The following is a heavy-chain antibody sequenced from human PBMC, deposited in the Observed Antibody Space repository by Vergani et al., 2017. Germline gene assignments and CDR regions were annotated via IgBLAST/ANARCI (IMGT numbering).Heavy chain of an antibody. J-gene: IGHJ6*02. D-gene: IGHD3-3*01. CDR1: GGSFSGYY. Sequence: QVQLQQWGAGLLKPSETLSLTCAVYGGSFSGYYWSWIRQPPGKGLEWIGEINHSGSTNYNPSLKSRVTISVDTSKNQFSLKLSSVTAADTAVYYCARGVTVHYDLWSGYYTGSRPYYYYGMDVWGQGTTVTVSS. CDR3: ARGVTVHYDLWSGYYTGSRPYYYYGMDV. V-gene: IGHV4-34*01. CDR2: INHSGST.